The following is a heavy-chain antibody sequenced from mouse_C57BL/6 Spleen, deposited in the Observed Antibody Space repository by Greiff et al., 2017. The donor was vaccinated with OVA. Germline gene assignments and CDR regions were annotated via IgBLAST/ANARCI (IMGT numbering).Heavy chain of an antibody. D-gene: IGHD2-5*01. V-gene: IGHV1-52*01. CDR2: IDPSDSEN. CDR3: ARSNYSNLYYFDY. CDR1: GYTFTSYW. J-gene: IGHJ2*01. Sequence: QVQLQQPGAELVRPGSSVKLSCKASGYTFTSYWMHWVKQRPIQGLEWIGNIDPSDSENNYNQKFKDKATLTEDKSSSTAYMQLRSLTSEDSDVYDCARSNYSNLYYFDYWGQGTTLTVSS.